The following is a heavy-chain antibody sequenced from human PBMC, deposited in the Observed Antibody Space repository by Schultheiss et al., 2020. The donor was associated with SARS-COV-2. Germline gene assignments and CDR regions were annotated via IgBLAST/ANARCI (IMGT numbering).Heavy chain of an antibody. D-gene: IGHD1-26*01. CDR1: GGSISSYY. CDR3: ARASGSYYYYGMDV. J-gene: IGHJ6*02. V-gene: IGHV4-59*04. CDR2: IYYSGST. Sequence: SQTLSLTCTVSGGSISSYYWSWNRQPPGKGLEWIWSIYYSGSTYYNPSLKSRVTISVDTSKDQFSLNLSSVTDAETAVYYCARASGSYYYYGMDVWGQGTTVTVSS.